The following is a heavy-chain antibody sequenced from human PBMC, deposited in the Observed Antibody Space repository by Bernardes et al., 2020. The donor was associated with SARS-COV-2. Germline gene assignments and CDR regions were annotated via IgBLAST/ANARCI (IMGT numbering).Heavy chain of an antibody. Sequence: GGSLRLSCAASGFTITTNPMAWVRQVPGKGLEWVSTISGSGFTTYYADSVKGRFTISRDNSKNTLYLQMNSLRAEDTALYYCAKVSGGWLGEIPQPTYYYGMDVWGQGTTVTVSS. CDR1: GFTITTNP. J-gene: IGHJ6*02. CDR3: AKVSGGWLGEIPQPTYYYGMDV. V-gene: IGHV3-23*01. D-gene: IGHD3-10*01. CDR2: ISGSGFTT.